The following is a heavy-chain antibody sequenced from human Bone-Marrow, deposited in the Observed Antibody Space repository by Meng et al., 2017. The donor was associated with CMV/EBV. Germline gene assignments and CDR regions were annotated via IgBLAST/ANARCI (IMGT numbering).Heavy chain of an antibody. Sequence: GGSLRLSCAASGFTFSSYAMSWVRQAPGKGLEWVSVIYSGGSSTYYADSVKGRFTISRDNSKNTLYLQMNSLRAEDTAVYYCARAAAGTLDYWGQGPLVTVYS. D-gene: IGHD6-13*01. V-gene: IGHV3-23*03. J-gene: IGHJ4*02. CDR1: GFTFSSYA. CDR3: ARAAAGTLDY. CDR2: IYSGGSST.